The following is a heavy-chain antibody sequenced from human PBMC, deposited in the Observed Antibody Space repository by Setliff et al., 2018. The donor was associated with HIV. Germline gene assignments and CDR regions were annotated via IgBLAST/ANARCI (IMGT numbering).Heavy chain of an antibody. J-gene: IGHJ5*02. V-gene: IGHV4-39*07. Sequence: SETLSLTCTVSGGSISSSSYYWGWIRQPPGKGLEWIGSMYYSGSTYCNPSLKSRVTISLDTSKNQFSLKLSSVTAADTAVYYCARNSLRFGELSNWFDPWGQGTLVTVSS. CDR1: GGSISSSSYY. CDR3: ARNSLRFGELSNWFDP. CDR2: MYYSGST. D-gene: IGHD3-16*01.